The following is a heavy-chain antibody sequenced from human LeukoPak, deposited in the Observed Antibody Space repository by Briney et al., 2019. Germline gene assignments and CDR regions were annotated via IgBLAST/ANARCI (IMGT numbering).Heavy chain of an antibody. CDR1: RFTFSSYW. J-gene: IGHJ6*03. CDR2: IKQDGSEK. Sequence: EGSLRLSCAASRFTFSSYWMSWVRQAPGKGLEWVANIKQDGSEKYYVDSVKGRFTISRDNAKNSLYLQMNSLRAEDTAVYYCARAVSITMIVVVITTPGYTDVWGKGTTVAVSS. CDR3: ARAVSITMIVVVITTPGYTDV. V-gene: IGHV3-7*01. D-gene: IGHD3-22*01.